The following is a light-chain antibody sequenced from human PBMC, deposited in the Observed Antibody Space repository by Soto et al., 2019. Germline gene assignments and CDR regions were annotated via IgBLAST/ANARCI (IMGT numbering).Light chain of an antibody. CDR3: QQFTISPLS. V-gene: IGKV1-13*02. J-gene: IGKJ4*02. Sequence: ATQLTQSPSSLSASIGDRVTISCRASQAIHSGLAWYQVKAGMPPKVLIYDASKLQSGVPSRFSGRGSGTNFTLTISSLQPEDFATYYFQQFTISPLSFGGGTIVEIK. CDR1: QAIHSG. CDR2: DAS.